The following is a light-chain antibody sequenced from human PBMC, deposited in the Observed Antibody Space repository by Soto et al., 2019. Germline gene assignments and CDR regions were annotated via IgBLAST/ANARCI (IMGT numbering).Light chain of an antibody. V-gene: IGLV2-14*01. CDR3: SSSSSACTPWV. CDR2: EVT. Sequence: QSALTQPASVSGSPGQSITIFCTGTSSDVGAYNFVSWYRHHPGRAPQVMIYEVTNRPSGVSSRFSGSKSGNTASLTISGRQPDEEGAYYCSSSSSACTPWVFGGGTKLTVL. J-gene: IGLJ3*02. CDR1: SSDVGAYNF.